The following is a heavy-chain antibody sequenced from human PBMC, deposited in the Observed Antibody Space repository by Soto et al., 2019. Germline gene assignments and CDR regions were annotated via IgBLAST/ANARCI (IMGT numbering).Heavy chain of an antibody. D-gene: IGHD6-6*01. J-gene: IGHJ4*02. V-gene: IGHV3-15*01. CDR1: RLTFSNAW. Sequence: RLCCAACRLTFSNAWVSLVRKTTGKGLEWVGRIKSKTDGGTTDYAAPVKGRFTISRDDSKNTLYLQMNGLKTEDTAVYYCTTGPQYSSSSAMMGYWGQGTLVTVSS. CDR2: IKSKTDGGTT. CDR3: TTGPQYSSSSAMMGY.